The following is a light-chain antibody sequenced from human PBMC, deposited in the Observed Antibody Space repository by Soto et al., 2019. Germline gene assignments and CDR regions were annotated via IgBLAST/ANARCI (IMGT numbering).Light chain of an antibody. CDR3: HQDFNLPWT. CDR2: GTS. J-gene: IGKJ1*01. CDR1: QSVSSSF. Sequence: EVVLTQSPATLSLSPGERATLSCRASQSVSSSFLAWYQQKPGQAPRLLIYGTSTRATGIPVRFSGSGSGTDFTLTISSLQPEDFAVYFCHQDFNLPWTFGQGTKVDIK. V-gene: IGKV3D-7*01.